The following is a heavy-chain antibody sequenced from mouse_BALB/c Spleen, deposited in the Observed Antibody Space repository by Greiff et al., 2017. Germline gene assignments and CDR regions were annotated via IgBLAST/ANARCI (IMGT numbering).Heavy chain of an antibody. D-gene: IGHD2-4*01. V-gene: IGHV14-3*02. J-gene: IGHJ4*01. CDR1: GFNIKDTY. CDR3: ARNPDYPYAMDY. Sequence: VQLKESGAELVKPGASVKLSCTASGFNIKDTYMHWVKQRPEQGLEWIGRIDPANGNTKYDPKFQGKATITADTSSNTAYLQLSSLTSEDTAVYYCARNPDYPYAMDYWGQGTSVTVSS. CDR2: IDPANGNT.